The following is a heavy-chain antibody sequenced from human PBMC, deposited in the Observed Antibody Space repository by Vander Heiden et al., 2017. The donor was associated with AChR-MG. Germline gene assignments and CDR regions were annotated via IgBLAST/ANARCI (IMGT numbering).Heavy chain of an antibody. D-gene: IGHD3-3*01. Sequence: EVQLLESGGGLVQPGGSLRLSCAASGFTFSSSAMSWFRQAPGKGLEWVSAISGSGGSTYYADSVKGRFTISRDNSKNTLYLQMNSLRAEDTAVYYCAKFWRLLDYFDYWGQGTLVTVSS. CDR2: ISGSGGST. J-gene: IGHJ4*02. V-gene: IGHV3-23*01. CDR3: AKFWRLLDYFDY. CDR1: GFTFSSSA.